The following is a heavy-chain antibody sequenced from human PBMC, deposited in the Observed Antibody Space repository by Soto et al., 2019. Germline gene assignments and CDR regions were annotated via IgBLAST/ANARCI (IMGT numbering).Heavy chain of an antibody. D-gene: IGHD2-15*01. Sequence: SETLSLTCAVYGGSFSGYYWSWIRQPPGKGLEWIGEINHSGSTNYNPSLKSRVTISVDTSMNQFSLKLSSVTAADTAVYYCARGPTVVVAATRTLDYWGQGTLVTVSS. J-gene: IGHJ4*02. CDR1: GGSFSGYY. CDR2: INHSGST. CDR3: ARGPTVVVAATRTLDY. V-gene: IGHV4-34*01.